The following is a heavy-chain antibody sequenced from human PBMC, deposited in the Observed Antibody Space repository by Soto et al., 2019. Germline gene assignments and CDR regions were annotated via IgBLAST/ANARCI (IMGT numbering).Heavy chain of an antibody. CDR3: AGAASVTYYNMRRGTDV. CDR1: GGSFSAYN. V-gene: IGHV4-34*01. J-gene: IGHJ6*02. Sequence: SETLSLTCAVYGGSFSAYNWSWIRQPPGKGLEWIGEINHSGSTNHNPSLKSRVTISVDMSKNQFSLKLSSVTAADTAVYYCAGAASVTYYNMRRGTDVWGPGTMVTVFS. CDR2: INHSGST. D-gene: IGHD3-10*01.